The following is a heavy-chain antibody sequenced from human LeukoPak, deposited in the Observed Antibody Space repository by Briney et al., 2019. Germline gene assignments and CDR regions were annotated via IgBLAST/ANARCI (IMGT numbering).Heavy chain of an antibody. V-gene: IGHV3-23*01. D-gene: IGHD2-2*01. Sequence: GGSLRLSCAASGFAFSSYAMSWVRQAPGKGLEWVSAVDTSGGSTYYLDSVKGRFTIPRDNFQNTLYLQMNSLRAEDTARYYCAKYCTSINCYGAFDIWGQGTMVTVSS. CDR1: GFAFSSYA. J-gene: IGHJ3*02. CDR3: AKYCTSINCYGAFDI. CDR2: VDTSGGST.